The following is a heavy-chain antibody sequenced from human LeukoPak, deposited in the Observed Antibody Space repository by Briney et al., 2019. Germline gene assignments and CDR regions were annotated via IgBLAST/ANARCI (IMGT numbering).Heavy chain of an antibody. J-gene: IGHJ3*02. Sequence: PSETLSLTCTVSGGSFSSGSYYWSWIRQPPGKGLEWIGYIYYSGSTNYNPSLKSRVTISVDTSKNQFSLKLSSVTAADTAVYYCASEDDSSGIHAFDIWGQGTMVTVSS. CDR1: GGSFSSGSYY. CDR3: ASEDDSSGIHAFDI. V-gene: IGHV4-61*01. CDR2: IYYSGST. D-gene: IGHD3-22*01.